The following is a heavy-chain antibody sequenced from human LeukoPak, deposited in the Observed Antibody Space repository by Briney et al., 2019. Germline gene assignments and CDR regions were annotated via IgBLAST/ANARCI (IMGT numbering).Heavy chain of an antibody. D-gene: IGHD2-15*01. J-gene: IGHJ6*02. CDR2: INHSGST. V-gene: IGHV4-34*01. CDR1: GGSFSGYY. CDR3: ARERVVAASVDV. Sequence: SETLSLTCAVYGGSFSGYYWSWIRQPPGKGLEWIGEINHSGSTNYNPSLKSRVTISVDRSKNQFSLKLSSVTAADTAVYYCARERVVAASVDVWGQGTTVTVSS.